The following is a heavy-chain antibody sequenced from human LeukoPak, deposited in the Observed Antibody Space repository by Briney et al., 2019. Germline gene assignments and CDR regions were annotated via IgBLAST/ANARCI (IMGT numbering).Heavy chain of an antibody. D-gene: IGHD3-16*02. CDR2: INWNGGSI. V-gene: IGHV3-20*04. CDR1: GFTCDDYG. J-gene: IGHJ4*02. CDR3: AREDVYRWGFDH. Sequence: WGSLRLSCAASGFTCDDYGMSWVRQAPGKWLEWGSGINWNGGSIGYADSVKGRFTISRDNAKNSVYLQRTSLKADDTAVYYCAREDVYRWGFDHWGRGILVTVSS.